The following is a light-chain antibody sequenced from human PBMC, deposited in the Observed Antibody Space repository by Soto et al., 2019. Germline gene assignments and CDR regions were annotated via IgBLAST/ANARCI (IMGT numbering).Light chain of an antibody. J-gene: IGLJ2*01. CDR2: DVS. V-gene: IGLV2-14*01. CDR3: SSYTSSSPLV. Sequence: QYALTQPASVSGSPGQSTTISCTGTSSDVGGYNYVSWYQQHPGKAPKLMIYDVSNRPSGVSSGFSGSKSGNAASLTISGLQAEEEADYYCSSYTSSSPLVFGGGTKLTVL. CDR1: SSDVGGYNY.